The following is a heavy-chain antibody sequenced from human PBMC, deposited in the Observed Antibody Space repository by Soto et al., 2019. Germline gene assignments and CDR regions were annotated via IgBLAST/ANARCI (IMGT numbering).Heavy chain of an antibody. V-gene: IGHV4-30-4*01. CDR3: ARVWAMGSKRDCRFDY. Sequence: SETLSLTCIFSGCSISSGDYYWSWIRQPPGKGLEWIGYVYYTGTTHYIPSLESRVAMSVDTSKNQFSLKLSSVTAADTAVYYCARVWAMGSKRDCRFDYWGQGALVTVSS. CDR2: VYYTGTT. D-gene: IGHD5-18*01. CDR1: GCSISSGDYY. J-gene: IGHJ4*02.